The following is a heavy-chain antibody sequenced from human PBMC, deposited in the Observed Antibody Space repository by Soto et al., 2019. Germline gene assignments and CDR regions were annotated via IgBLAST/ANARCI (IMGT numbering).Heavy chain of an antibody. Sequence: QVQLVQSGAEVKKPGASVKVSCKASGYTFTSYAMHWVRQAPGQRLEWMGWINAGNGNTKYSQKFQGRVTITRDTTXXTXYXXLSSLRSEDTAVYYCARRGTYYYDSSGYHAEYFQHWGQGTLVTVSS. CDR3: ARRGTYYYDSSGYHAEYFQH. J-gene: IGHJ1*01. V-gene: IGHV1-3*01. CDR1: GYTFTSYA. D-gene: IGHD3-22*01. CDR2: INAGNGNT.